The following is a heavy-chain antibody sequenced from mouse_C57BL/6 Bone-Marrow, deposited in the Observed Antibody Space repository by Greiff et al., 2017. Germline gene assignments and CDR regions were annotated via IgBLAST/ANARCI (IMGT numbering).Heavy chain of an antibody. V-gene: IGHV1-36*01. CDR2: VYPYNGGT. J-gene: IGHJ1*03. D-gene: IGHD1-1*01. CDR3: ASVTTVGPRGYFDV. Sequence: VQLKQSGPVLVKPGPSVKISCKASGFTFTDYYMPWVKQSHGKSLEWIGLVYPYNGGTSYNQKFKGKDTLTVDTSSSTAYMELNILTSEDSAVYYCASVTTVGPRGYFDVWGTGTTVTVSS. CDR1: GFTFTDYY.